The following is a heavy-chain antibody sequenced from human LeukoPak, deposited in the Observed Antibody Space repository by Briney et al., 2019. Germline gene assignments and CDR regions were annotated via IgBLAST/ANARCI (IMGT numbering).Heavy chain of an antibody. V-gene: IGHV1-2*06. J-gene: IGHJ4*02. CDR2: INPNSGGT. CDR1: GYTFTGYY. Sequence: ASVKVSCKASGYTFTGYYMHWARQAPGQGLEWMGRINPNSGGTNYAQKFQGRVTMTRDTSVSTAYMELSRLRSDDTAVYYCAREYSSGWYEYFDYWGQGTLVTVSS. D-gene: IGHD6-19*01. CDR3: AREYSSGWYEYFDY.